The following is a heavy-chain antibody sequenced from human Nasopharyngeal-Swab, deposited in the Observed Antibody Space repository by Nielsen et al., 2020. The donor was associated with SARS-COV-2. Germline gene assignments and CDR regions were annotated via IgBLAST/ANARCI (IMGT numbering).Heavy chain of an antibody. J-gene: IGHJ4*02. V-gene: IGHV3-11*04. CDR2: ISSSGSTI. D-gene: IGHD5-18*01. CDR1: GFTFSDYY. CDR3: ARRGGYGTPVDY. Sequence: GESLKISCAASGFTFSDYYMSWIRQAPGKGLEWVSYISSSGSTIYYADSVKGRFTISRDNAKNSLYLQMNSLRAEDTAVYYCARRGGYGTPVDYWGQGTLDTVSS.